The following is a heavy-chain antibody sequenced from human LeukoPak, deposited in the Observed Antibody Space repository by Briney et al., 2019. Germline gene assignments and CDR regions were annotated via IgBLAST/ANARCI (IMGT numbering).Heavy chain of an antibody. CDR2: INPNSGGT. D-gene: IGHD3-3*01. V-gene: IGHV1-2*06. CDR1: GYTFTGYY. CDR3: ARGLRFLELSHNWFDP. Sequence: ASVKVSCKASGYTFTGYYMHWVRQAPGQGLEWMGRINPNSGGTNYAQKLQGRVTMTRDTSISTAYMELSRLRSDDTAVYYCARGLRFLELSHNWFDPLGQGTLVTVSS. J-gene: IGHJ5*02.